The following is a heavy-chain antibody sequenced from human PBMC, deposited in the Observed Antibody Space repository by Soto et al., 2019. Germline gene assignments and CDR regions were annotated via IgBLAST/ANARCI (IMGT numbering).Heavy chain of an antibody. CDR2: ISYDGSNK. D-gene: IGHD1-7*01. Sequence: QVQLVESGGGVVQPGRSLRLSCAASGFTFSSYAMHWVRQAPGKGLEWVAVISYDGSNKYYADSVKGRFTISRDNSKNTLYLQMNSLRAEDTAVYYCARENNWNYGEDYYYGMDVWGQGTTVTVSS. V-gene: IGHV3-30-3*01. CDR3: ARENNWNYGEDYYYGMDV. J-gene: IGHJ6*02. CDR1: GFTFSSYA.